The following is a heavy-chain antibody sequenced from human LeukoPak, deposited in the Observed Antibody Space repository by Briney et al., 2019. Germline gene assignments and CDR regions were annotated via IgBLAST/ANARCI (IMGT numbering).Heavy chain of an antibody. CDR3: ARGELARRFDD. CDR1: GFTVSNNY. J-gene: IGHJ4*02. CDR2: IYSGGTT. D-gene: IGHD3-10*01. V-gene: IGHV3-66*02. Sequence: GGSLRLSCAASGFTVSNNYMSWVRQAPGEGLEWVSVIYSGGTTYYTDSVKGRFTISRDNSQNTLYFQMNSLRAEDTAVYYCARGELARRFDDWGQGTLVTVSS.